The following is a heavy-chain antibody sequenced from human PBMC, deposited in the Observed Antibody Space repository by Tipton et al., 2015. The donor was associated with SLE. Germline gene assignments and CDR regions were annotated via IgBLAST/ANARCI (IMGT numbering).Heavy chain of an antibody. CDR3: ARGRTGTDY. V-gene: IGHV4-34*01. J-gene: IGHJ4*02. CDR1: GGSFSGYY. Sequence: TLSLTCAVYGGSFSGYYWSWIRQPPGKGLEWIGEINHSGSTDYNPSLNSRVTISVDTSRNQFSLKLSSVTAADTAVYYCARGRTGTDYWGQGTLVTVSS. CDR2: INHSGST. D-gene: IGHD1/OR15-1a*01.